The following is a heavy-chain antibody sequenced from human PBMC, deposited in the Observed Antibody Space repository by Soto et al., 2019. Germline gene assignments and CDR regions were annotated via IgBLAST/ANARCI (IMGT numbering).Heavy chain of an antibody. CDR2: IYYSGST. D-gene: IGHD4-17*01. CDR1: GGSISSSSYY. CDR3: ARHAPVASTVTTGFDY. Sequence: PSETLSLTCTVSGGSISSSSYYWGWIRQPPGKGLEWIGSIYYSGSTYYNPSLKSRVTISVDTSKNQFSLKLSSVTAADTAAYYCARHAPVASTVTTGFDYWGQGTLVTVSS. J-gene: IGHJ4*02. V-gene: IGHV4-39*01.